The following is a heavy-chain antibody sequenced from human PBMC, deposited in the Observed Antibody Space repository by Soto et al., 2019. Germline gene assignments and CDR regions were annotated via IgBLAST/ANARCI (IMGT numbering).Heavy chain of an antibody. D-gene: IGHD3-3*01. J-gene: IGHJ3*02. CDR2: IKQDGSEK. V-gene: IGHV3-7*01. CDR3: ARDYPEWLYAFDI. Sequence: GGSLRLSCAASGFTFSSYWMSWVRQAPGKGLEWVANIKQDGSEKYYVDSVKGRFTISRDNAKNSLYLQMNSLRAEDTAVYYCARDYPEWLYAFDIWGQGTMVTVSS. CDR1: GFTFSSYW.